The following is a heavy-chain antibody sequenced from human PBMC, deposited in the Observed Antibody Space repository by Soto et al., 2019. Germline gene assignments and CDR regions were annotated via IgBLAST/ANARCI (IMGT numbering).Heavy chain of an antibody. CDR2: IYYSGST. J-gene: IGHJ3*02. V-gene: IGHV4-39*01. Sequence: QLHLQESGPGLVKPSETLSLTCTVSGGSISSSSYYWGWIRQPPGKGLEWIGRIYYSGSTYYNPSPNSPVTISVDTSKNQFSLKLSAVTAADTAVYYCAGLGYCSGGSCYSAPDDAFDIWGQGTMVTVSS. D-gene: IGHD2-15*01. CDR3: AGLGYCSGGSCYSAPDDAFDI. CDR1: GGSISSSSYY.